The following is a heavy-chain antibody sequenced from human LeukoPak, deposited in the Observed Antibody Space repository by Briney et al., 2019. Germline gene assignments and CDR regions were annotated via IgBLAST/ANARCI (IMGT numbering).Heavy chain of an antibody. CDR2: IRYDGSNK. CDR3: AKDAYFDWLFDY. V-gene: IGHV3-30*02. CDR1: GFTFSSYG. Sequence: GGSLRLSCAASGFTFSSYGMHWVRQAPGKGLEWVAFIRYDGSNKYYADSVKGRFTISRDNCKNTLYLQMNSLRAEDTAVYYCAKDAYFDWLFDYWGQGTLVTVSS. D-gene: IGHD3-9*01. J-gene: IGHJ4*02.